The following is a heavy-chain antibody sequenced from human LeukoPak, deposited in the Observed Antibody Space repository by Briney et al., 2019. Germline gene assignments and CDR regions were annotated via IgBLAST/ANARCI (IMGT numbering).Heavy chain of an antibody. V-gene: IGHV1-8*01. CDR2: MNPNSGNT. J-gene: IGHJ3*02. CDR1: GYTFTSYD. CDR3: ATVMFPHGGWGSAFDI. D-gene: IGHD6-19*01. Sequence: GASVKVSCKASGYTFTSYDINWVRQATGQGLEWMGWMNPNSGNTGYAQKFQGRVTMTRNTSISTAYMELSSLRSEDTAVYYCATVMFPHGGWGSAFDIWGQGTMVTVSS.